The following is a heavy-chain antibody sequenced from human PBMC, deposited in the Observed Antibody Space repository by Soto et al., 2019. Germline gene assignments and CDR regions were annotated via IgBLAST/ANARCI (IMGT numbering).Heavy chain of an antibody. Sequence: QVQLVQSGAEVKKPGASVKVSCKASGYTFISYGISWVRQAPGQGLEWMGWISAYNGNTNYAQKLQGRVTMTTDTSTSTAYMELRSLRSDDTAVYYCARGATTIFGVVIRYYFDYWGQGTLVTVSS. CDR1: GYTFISYG. CDR3: ARGATTIFGVVIRYYFDY. J-gene: IGHJ4*02. D-gene: IGHD3-3*01. V-gene: IGHV1-18*04. CDR2: ISAYNGNT.